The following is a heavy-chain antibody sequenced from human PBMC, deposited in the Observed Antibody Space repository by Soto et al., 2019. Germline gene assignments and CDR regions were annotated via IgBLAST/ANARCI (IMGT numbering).Heavy chain of an antibody. CDR2: IYWNDDE. D-gene: IGHD3-3*01. CDR3: AHNPFWSGSQDGYDP. Sequence: QITLKESGPTVVTPTQTLTLTCTISGFSLNAGGVGVGWVRQTPGKALEWLAFIYWNDDERYSPSLKTRLTITKDTSKNQVVLTMTHMDPVDTGSYFCAHNPFWSGSQDGYDPWGQGAPVSVS. J-gene: IGHJ5*02. V-gene: IGHV2-5*01. CDR1: GFSLNAGGVG.